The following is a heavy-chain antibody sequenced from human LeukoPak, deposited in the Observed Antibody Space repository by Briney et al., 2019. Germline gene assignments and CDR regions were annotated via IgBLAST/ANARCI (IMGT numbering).Heavy chain of an antibody. Sequence: PGGSLRLTCAASGFTFSGYSMNWVRQAPGKGLEWVSSISSSSSYIYYADSVKGRFTISRDNAKNSLYLQMNSLRAEDTAVYYCARDGYSYGPGYGMDVWGQGTTVTVSS. CDR3: ARDGYSYGPGYGMDV. D-gene: IGHD5-18*01. CDR2: ISSSSSYI. J-gene: IGHJ6*02. V-gene: IGHV3-21*01. CDR1: GFTFSGYS.